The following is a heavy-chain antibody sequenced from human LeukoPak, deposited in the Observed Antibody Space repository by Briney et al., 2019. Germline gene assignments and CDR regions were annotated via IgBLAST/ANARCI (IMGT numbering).Heavy chain of an antibody. V-gene: IGHV3-43*01. CDR2: VTSDGGRT. CDR1: GFTFNDYT. CDR3: ARLPQWLLRCDLGKNYTFDF. D-gene: IGHD3-22*01. J-gene: IGHJ3*01. Sequence: GGSLRLSCAASGFTFNDYTIHCVRQAPGKGLEWVSLVTSDGGRTSYSDSLRGRFTISRDNPKNSLYLQGHSLRTEYTALYYCARLPQWLLRCDLGKNYTFDFWGQGTRVTVSS.